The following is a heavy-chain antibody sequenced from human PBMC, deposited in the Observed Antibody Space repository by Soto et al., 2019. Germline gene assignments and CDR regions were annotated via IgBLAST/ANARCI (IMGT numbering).Heavy chain of an antibody. V-gene: IGHV1-69*05. CDR1: GGTFSSYA. J-gene: IGHJ3*02. D-gene: IGHD4-17*01. CDR3: ARVGLDYDAFDI. CDR2: IIPIFGTA. Sequence: GASVKVSCKASGGTFSSYAISWVRQAPGQGLEWMGGIIPIFGTANYAQKFQGWVTMTRDTSISTAYMELSRLRSDDTAVYYCARVGLDYDAFDIWGQGTMVTVSS.